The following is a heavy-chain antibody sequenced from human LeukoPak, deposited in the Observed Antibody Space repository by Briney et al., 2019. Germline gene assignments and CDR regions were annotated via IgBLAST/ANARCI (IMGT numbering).Heavy chain of an antibody. Sequence: GGSLRLSCAASGFTFNTYAMHWVRQAPGKGLEWVAVVSHDESQKYYADSVKGRFTISRDNSRNTLYLQMSSLRAEDTAVYYCARDTFGSFDYWGQGTLVTVSS. J-gene: IGHJ4*02. V-gene: IGHV3-30*03. CDR3: ARDTFGSFDY. CDR2: VSHDESQK. D-gene: IGHD3-16*01. CDR1: GFTFNTYA.